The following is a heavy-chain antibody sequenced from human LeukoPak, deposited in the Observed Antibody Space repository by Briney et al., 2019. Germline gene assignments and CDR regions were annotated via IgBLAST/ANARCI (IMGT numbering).Heavy chain of an antibody. CDR3: ARHARPGYSSSWSYFDY. J-gene: IGHJ4*02. CDR2: IDPSDSYT. Sequence: GEPLRISCKGSGYSFASYWISWLRQMPGKGLEWMGRIDPSDSYTNYSPSFQGHVTISADKSISTAYLQWSSLKASDTAMYYCARHARPGYSSSWSYFDYWGQGTLVTVSS. V-gene: IGHV5-10-1*01. CDR1: GYSFASYW. D-gene: IGHD6-13*01.